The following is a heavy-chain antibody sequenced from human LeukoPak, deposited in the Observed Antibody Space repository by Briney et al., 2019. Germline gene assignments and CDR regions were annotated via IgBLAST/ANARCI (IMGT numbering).Heavy chain of an antibody. CDR1: GFTFSNYW. D-gene: IGHD6-13*01. CDR3: TRELSGSSSRHFDY. CDR2: INTDGNIT. V-gene: IGHV3-74*01. Sequence: GGSLRLSCASSGFTFSNYWMHWVRQGPGKGPVWVSRINTDGNITTYADSVKGRFTISRDSAKNALYLQMNSLRAEDTAVYYCTRELSGSSSRHFDYWGQGTLVTVSS. J-gene: IGHJ4*02.